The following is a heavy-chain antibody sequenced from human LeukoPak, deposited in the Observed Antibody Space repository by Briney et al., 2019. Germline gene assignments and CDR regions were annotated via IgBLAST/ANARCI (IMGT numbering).Heavy chain of an antibody. Sequence: GGSLRLSCEASGLSIADYTMHWVRQVPGKGLEWVSLISRNGVATKYADSVRGRFIVSRDNAKNSLYLEMNSLRAEDTAVYYCAKDGSMPWGYYMDVWGKGTTVTISS. CDR3: AKDGSMPWGYYMDV. J-gene: IGHJ6*03. CDR1: GLSIADYT. V-gene: IGHV3-43*01. CDR2: ISRNGVAT. D-gene: IGHD2/OR15-2a*01.